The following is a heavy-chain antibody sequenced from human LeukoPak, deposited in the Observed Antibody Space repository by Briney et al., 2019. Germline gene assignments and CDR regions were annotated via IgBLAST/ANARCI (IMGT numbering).Heavy chain of an antibody. CDR1: GFTFSSYA. J-gene: IGHJ5*02. Sequence: GGSLRLSCAASGFTFSSYAMTWVRQAPGKGLEWVSAISGSGDSTYYTDSVKGRFTISRDNSKNTLYLQMNSLRAEDTAVYSCAKEYYYGSGSRTVDPWGQGTLVTVSS. V-gene: IGHV3-23*01. CDR2: ISGSGDST. CDR3: AKEYYYGSGSRTVDP. D-gene: IGHD3-10*01.